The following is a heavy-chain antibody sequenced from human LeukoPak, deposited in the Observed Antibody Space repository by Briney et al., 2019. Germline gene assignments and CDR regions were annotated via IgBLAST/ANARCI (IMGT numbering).Heavy chain of an antibody. J-gene: IGHJ4*02. CDR2: MNPNSGDT. CDR3: ARDGPLTGTTLDY. D-gene: IGHD1-7*01. CDR1: GYTFTSYD. V-gene: IGHV1-8*01. Sequence: ASVKVSCKASGYTFTSYDINWVRQATGQGLEWMGWMNPNSGDTGYAQKLQGRVTMTTDTSTSTAYMELRSLRSDDTAVYYCARDGPLTGTTLDYWGQGTLVTVSS.